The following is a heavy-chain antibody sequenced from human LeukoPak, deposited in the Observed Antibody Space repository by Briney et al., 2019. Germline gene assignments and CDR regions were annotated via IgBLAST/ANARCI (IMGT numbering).Heavy chain of an antibody. J-gene: IGHJ5*02. D-gene: IGHD2-15*01. V-gene: IGHV4-59*01. CDR3: ARDSVLFDP. Sequence: SETLSLTCPVSGGSISSYYWSWIRQPPGKGLEWIGYIYYSGSTNYNPSLKSRVTISVDTSKNQFSLKLSSVTAADTAVYYCARDSVLFDPWGQGTLVTVSS. CDR2: IYYSGST. CDR1: GGSISSYY.